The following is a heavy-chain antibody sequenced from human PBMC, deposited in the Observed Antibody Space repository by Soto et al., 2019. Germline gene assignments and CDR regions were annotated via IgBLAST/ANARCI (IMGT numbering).Heavy chain of an antibody. CDR3: ARDRAGLYDY. CDR2: ISAYNGNT. Sequence: QVQLVQSGAEVKKPGASVKVSCKASGYTFTSYGISWVRQAPGQGLEWMGWISAYNGNTDYAQKLKGRVTMTTDTPTSTACMELRILRYDDTALYYGARDRAGLYDYWGQGTLVTVSS. V-gene: IGHV1-18*01. CDR1: GYTFTSYG. D-gene: IGHD3-10*01. J-gene: IGHJ4*02.